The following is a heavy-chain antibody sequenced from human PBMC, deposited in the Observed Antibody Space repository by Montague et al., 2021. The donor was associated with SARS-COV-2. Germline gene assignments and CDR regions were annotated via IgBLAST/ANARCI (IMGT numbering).Heavy chain of an antibody. CDR1: GGSVSSGSYY. V-gene: IGHV4-61*01. D-gene: IGHD3-3*01. J-gene: IGHJ6*02. CDR3: ARDPWRITIFGVVTRYGMDV. Sequence: SETLSLTCIVSGGSVSSGSYYRSWIRQPPGKGLEWIGYIYYSGSTNYNPSLKSRVTISVDTSKNQFSLKLSSVTAADMAVYYCARDPWRITIFGVVTRYGMDVWGQGTTVTVSS. CDR2: IYYSGST.